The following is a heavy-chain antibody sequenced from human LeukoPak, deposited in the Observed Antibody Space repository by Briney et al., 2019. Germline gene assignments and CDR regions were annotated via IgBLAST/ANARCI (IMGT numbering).Heavy chain of an antibody. J-gene: IGHJ4*02. V-gene: IGHV4-39*01. Sequence: SETLSLTCRVSGGSIGSNTYYWGWIRQPPGKGLEWIGSIYYTGSTYYNPSLKSRVTISVDTSKNQFSLNLRSVTAADTAVYYCASYYYYDSSGYYYPFDYWGQGTLVTVSS. CDR1: GGSIGSNTYY. D-gene: IGHD3-22*01. CDR3: ASYYYYDSSGYYYPFDY. CDR2: IYYTGST.